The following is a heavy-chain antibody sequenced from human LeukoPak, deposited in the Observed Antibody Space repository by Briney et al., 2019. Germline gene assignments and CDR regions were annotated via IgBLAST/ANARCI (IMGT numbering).Heavy chain of an antibody. J-gene: IGHJ6*03. Sequence: ASVKVSCKASGYTFTSYGISWVRQAPGQGLEWMGWISAYNGNTNYAQKLQGRVTMTTDTSTSTAYMELRSLRSDDTAVYYCARVRDIVVVVAATQHYDYCMDVWGKGTTVTVSS. CDR3: ARVRDIVVVVAATQHYDYCMDV. CDR2: ISAYNGNT. CDR1: GYTFTSYG. D-gene: IGHD2-15*01. V-gene: IGHV1-18*01.